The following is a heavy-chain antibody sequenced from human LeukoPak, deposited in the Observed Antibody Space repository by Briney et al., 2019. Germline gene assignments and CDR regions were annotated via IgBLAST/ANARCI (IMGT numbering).Heavy chain of an antibody. Sequence: GGSLRLSCAASGFTFSSYGMHWVRQAPGKGLEWVAVISYDGSNKYYADSVKGRFTISRDNSKNTLYLQMNSLRAEDTAVYYCAKGPVDTAMVPYYYYGMDVWGQGTTVTVSS. CDR2: ISYDGSNK. CDR1: GFTFSSYG. D-gene: IGHD5-18*01. J-gene: IGHJ6*02. V-gene: IGHV3-30*18. CDR3: AKGPVDTAMVPYYYYGMDV.